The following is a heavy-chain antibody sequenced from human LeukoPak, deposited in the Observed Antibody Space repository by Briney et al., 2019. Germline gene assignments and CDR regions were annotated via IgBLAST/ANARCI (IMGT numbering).Heavy chain of an antibody. V-gene: IGHV3-23*01. CDR3: ARLGPASSGWPESFDY. J-gene: IGHJ4*02. D-gene: IGHD6-19*01. CDR1: GFTFSSHA. Sequence: PGGSLRLSCAASGFTFSSHAMSWVRQAPGKGLEWVSGISGRGDITVYADSVKGRFTISRDNSRNTLYLQMNSLRAEDTAVYYCARLGPASSGWPESFDYWGQGTLVTVSS. CDR2: ISGRGDIT.